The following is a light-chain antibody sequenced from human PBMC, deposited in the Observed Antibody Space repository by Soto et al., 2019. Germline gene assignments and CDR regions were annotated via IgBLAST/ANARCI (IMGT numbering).Light chain of an antibody. CDR2: EGS. J-gene: IGLJ1*01. Sequence: QSVLTQPASVSGSPGQSITISCTGTSSDVGSYNLVSWYQQHPGKAPKLMIYEGSKRPSGVSNRFSGSKSGNTASLTISGLQAEDEADYYCCSYAGSSTYAFGTWTKVTVL. CDR1: SSDVGSYNL. CDR3: CSYAGSSTYA. V-gene: IGLV2-23*01.